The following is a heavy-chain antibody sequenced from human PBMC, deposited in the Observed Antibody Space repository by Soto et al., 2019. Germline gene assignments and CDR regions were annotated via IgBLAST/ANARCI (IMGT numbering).Heavy chain of an antibody. V-gene: IGHV4-39*01. D-gene: IGHD2-2*01. CDR3: ASDPADCSSTSCYWG. Sequence: SETLSLTCTVSGGSISSSSYYWGWIRQPPGKGLEWIGSIYYSGSTYYNPSLKSRVTISVDTSKNQFSLKLSSVTAADTAVYYCASDPADCSSTSCYWGWSQGTLVTVSS. CDR2: IYYSGST. J-gene: IGHJ4*02. CDR1: GGSISSSSYY.